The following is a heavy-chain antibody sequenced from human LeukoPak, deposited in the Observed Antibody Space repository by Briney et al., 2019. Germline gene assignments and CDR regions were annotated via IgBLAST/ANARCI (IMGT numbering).Heavy chain of an antibody. D-gene: IGHD4-17*01. J-gene: IGHJ4*02. V-gene: IGHV4-39*01. Sequence: SETLSLTCTVSGGSISSSSYYWGWIRQPPGKGLEWIGSIYYSGSTYYNPSLKSRVTISVDTSKNQFSLKLSSVTAADTAVYYCARHPDYGDYPYYFDYWGQGTLATVSS. CDR3: ARHPDYGDYPYYFDY. CDR2: IYYSGST. CDR1: GGSISSSSYY.